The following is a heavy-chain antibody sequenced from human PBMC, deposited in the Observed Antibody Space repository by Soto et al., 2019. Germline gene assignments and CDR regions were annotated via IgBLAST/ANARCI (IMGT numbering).Heavy chain of an antibody. CDR3: AKDTSRATTVTVAFGC. CDR1: GFTFDDYA. CDR2: ISWNSGSI. V-gene: IGHV3-9*01. Sequence: EVQLVESGGGLVQPGRSLRLSCAASGFTFDDYAMHWVRQAPGKGLEWVSGISWNSGSICYADSVKGRFTISRDNAKNSRYMQMNSRRAEDTALYYCAKDTSRATTVTVAFGCWGQRTLVTVSS. D-gene: IGHD4-17*01. J-gene: IGHJ4*02.